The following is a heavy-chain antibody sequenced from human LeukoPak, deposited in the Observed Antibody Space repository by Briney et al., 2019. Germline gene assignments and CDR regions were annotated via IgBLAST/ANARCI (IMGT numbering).Heavy chain of an antibody. CDR1: GGSISSYY. V-gene: IGHV4-4*07. J-gene: IGHJ4*02. D-gene: IGHD3-9*01. Sequence: SGTLSLTCTVSGGSISSYYWSWIRQPAGKGLEWIGRIYTSGSTNYNPSLKSRVTMSVDTSKNQFSLKLSSVTAADTAVYYCARAPDILTGFNWIDYWGQGTLVTVSS. CDR2: IYTSGST. CDR3: ARAPDILTGFNWIDY.